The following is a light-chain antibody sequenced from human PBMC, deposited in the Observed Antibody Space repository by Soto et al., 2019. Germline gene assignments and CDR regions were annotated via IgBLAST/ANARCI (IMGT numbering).Light chain of an antibody. V-gene: IGKV1-9*01. Sequence: DIQLTQSPSFLSASVGDRVTITSRASQGISSYLAWYQQKPGKAPKLLIYAASTLQSGVPSRFSGSGSGTEFTLTISSLQPEDFATYYCHQLNSYPLTFGPGTKVDI. J-gene: IGKJ3*01. CDR2: AAS. CDR3: HQLNSYPLT. CDR1: QGISSY.